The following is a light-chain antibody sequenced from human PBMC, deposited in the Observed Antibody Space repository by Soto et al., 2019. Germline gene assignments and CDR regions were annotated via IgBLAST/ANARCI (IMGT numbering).Light chain of an antibody. CDR3: QHYGISLWT. V-gene: IGKV3-20*01. CDR1: QSVSSSS. Sequence: EVVLTQSPGTLSLSPGERGTLSCRASQSVSSSSVAWYQQRPGQAPRLLIYTASSRATGIPDRFSGTGSGTDFTLTISRLEPEDFAVYYCQHYGISLWTFGQGTKVDIK. CDR2: TAS. J-gene: IGKJ1*01.